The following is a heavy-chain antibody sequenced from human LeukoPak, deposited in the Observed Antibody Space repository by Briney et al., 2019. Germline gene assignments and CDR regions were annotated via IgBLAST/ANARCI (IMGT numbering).Heavy chain of an antibody. Sequence: QPGGSLRLSCAASGFTFSSHDMHWVRQAPGKGLEWVAFISYDGGKKDYADSVKGRFTISRDNSKNTLYLQLNSLRAEDTAVYYCAKTHGPYGDYLYYFDYWGQGTLVTVSS. CDR1: GFTFSSHD. CDR2: ISYDGGKK. CDR3: AKTHGPYGDYLYYFDY. D-gene: IGHD4-17*01. J-gene: IGHJ4*02. V-gene: IGHV3-30*18.